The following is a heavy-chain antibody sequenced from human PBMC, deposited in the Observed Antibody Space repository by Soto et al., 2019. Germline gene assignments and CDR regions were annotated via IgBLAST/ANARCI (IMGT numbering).Heavy chain of an antibody. D-gene: IGHD6-13*01. CDR1: GGSISSGGYS. CDR2: IYHSGST. CDR3: ARAPPSAAGPYYFDY. V-gene: IGHV4-30-2*01. Sequence: PSETLSLTCAVSGGSISSGGYSWSWIRQPPGKGLEWIGYIYHSGSTYYNPSLKSRVTISVDRSKNQFSLKLSSVTAADTAVYYCARAPPSAAGPYYFDYCGQGTLVTVSS. J-gene: IGHJ4*02.